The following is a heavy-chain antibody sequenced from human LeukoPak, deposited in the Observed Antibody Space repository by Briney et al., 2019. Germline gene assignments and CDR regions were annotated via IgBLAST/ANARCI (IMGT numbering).Heavy chain of an antibody. D-gene: IGHD2-2*01. CDR2: IRSKAYGRTI. CDR1: GFTFGGYA. CDR3: SREGHCTSSSCFPQNYYYYGMDV. J-gene: IGHJ6*02. V-gene: IGHV3-49*04. Sequence: PGGSLTLSCTASGFTFGGYAVSWVRQAPGKGLEWVGFIRSKAYGRTIEYAASVKGRFTISRDDSKSIAYLQMNSLKTEDTAVYYCSREGHCTSSSCFPQNYYYYGMDVWGHGTTVTVSS.